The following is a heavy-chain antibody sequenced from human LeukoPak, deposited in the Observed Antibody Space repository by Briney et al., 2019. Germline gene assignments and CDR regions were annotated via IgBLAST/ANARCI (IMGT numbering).Heavy chain of an antibody. V-gene: IGHV3-23*01. CDR1: GFTFSSYA. CDR3: ARDQGVVVHGKYHYYGMDV. Sequence: QPGGSLRLSCAASGFTFSSYAMSWVRQAPGKGLEWVSAISGSGGSTYYADSVKGRFTISRDNSKNTLYLQMNSLRAEDTAVYYCARDQGVVVHGKYHYYGMDVWGQGTTVTVSS. J-gene: IGHJ6*02. CDR2: ISGSGGST. D-gene: IGHD3-22*01.